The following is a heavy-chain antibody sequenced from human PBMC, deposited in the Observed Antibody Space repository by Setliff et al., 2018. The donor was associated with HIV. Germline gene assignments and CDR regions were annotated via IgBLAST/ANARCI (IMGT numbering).Heavy chain of an antibody. D-gene: IGHD2-15*01. CDR1: GYIFSTYA. CDR2: INVGNGNA. J-gene: IGHJ5*02. V-gene: IGHV1-3*01. Sequence: ASVKVSCKASGYIFSTYAIHWVRQAPGQRLDWMGWINVGNGNAKYSQTFQGRVTISRDTSATTVYMELSSLRFEDTAVYYWARDGCSGYRGYLFNWFDPWGQGTLVTVSS. CDR3: ARDGCSGYRGYLFNWFDP.